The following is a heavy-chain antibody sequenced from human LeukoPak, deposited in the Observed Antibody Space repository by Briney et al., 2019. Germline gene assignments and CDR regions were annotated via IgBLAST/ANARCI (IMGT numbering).Heavy chain of an antibody. CDR2: ISSSSTTI. CDR1: GFTFSTYN. CDR3: TRSGYRHPYHFDS. D-gene: IGHD3-22*01. V-gene: IGHV3-48*01. J-gene: IGHJ4*02. Sequence: GGSLRLSCAASGFTFSTYNMNWVRQAPGQGLEWVSYISSSSTTIYYADSVKGRFTISRDSAKNTPSLQMNSLRVEDTAIYYCTRSGYRHPYHFDSWGQGTLVIVSS.